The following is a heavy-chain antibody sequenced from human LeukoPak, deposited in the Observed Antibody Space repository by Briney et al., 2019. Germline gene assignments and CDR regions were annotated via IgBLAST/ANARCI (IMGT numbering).Heavy chain of an antibody. V-gene: IGHV4-39*01. Sequence: PSETLSLTCTVSGGSISSSSYYWGWIRQPPGKGLEWIGSIYYSGSTYYNPSLKSRVTISVDTSKNQFSLKLSSVTAADTAVYYCARHSGVAAAGTKDNWFDPWGQGTLVTVSS. J-gene: IGHJ5*02. D-gene: IGHD6-13*01. CDR3: ARHSGVAAAGTKDNWFDP. CDR1: GGSISSSSYY. CDR2: IYYSGST.